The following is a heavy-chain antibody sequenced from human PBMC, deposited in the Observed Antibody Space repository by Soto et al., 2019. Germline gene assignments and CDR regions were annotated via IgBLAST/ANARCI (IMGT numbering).Heavy chain of an antibody. CDR2: IIPIFGTA. CDR3: ARSRYYYDSSGYYMAYFRYYYRMDV. J-gene: IGHJ6*02. V-gene: IGHV1-69*13. Sequence: SVKVSCKASGGTFSSYAISWVRQAPGQGLEWMGGIIPIFGTANYAQKFQGRVTITADESTSTAYMELSSLRSEDTAVYYCARSRYYYDSSGYYMAYFRYYYRMDVWGQGTTVTVSS. D-gene: IGHD3-22*01. CDR1: GGTFSSYA.